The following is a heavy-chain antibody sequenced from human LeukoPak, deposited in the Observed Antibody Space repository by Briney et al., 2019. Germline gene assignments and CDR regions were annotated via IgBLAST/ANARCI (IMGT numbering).Heavy chain of an antibody. J-gene: IGHJ4*02. V-gene: IGHV3-13*04. CDR3: ARAYGDYFDY. D-gene: IGHD4-17*01. CDR1: GFTFSSYD. CDR2: IGTAGDT. Sequence: GGSLRLSCAASGFTFSSYDMHWVRQVTGKSLEWVSTIGTAGDTKYPGSVKGRFTISRENAKNSLYLQVNSLRAGDTAVYYCARAYGDYFDYWGQGTLVTVSS.